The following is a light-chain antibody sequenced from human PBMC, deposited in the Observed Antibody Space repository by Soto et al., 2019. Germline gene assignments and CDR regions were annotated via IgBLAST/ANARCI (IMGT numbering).Light chain of an antibody. CDR3: QQYNNWPRWT. Sequence: EIVLTQSPATLSLSPGERATLSCRASQSVSTNLVWYQQKPGQAPRLLIYGASTRATGIPARFSGSGSGTEFTLTISSLQSEDFAVYYCQQYNNWPRWTFGQGTKV. V-gene: IGKV3-15*01. CDR2: GAS. CDR1: QSVSTN. J-gene: IGKJ1*01.